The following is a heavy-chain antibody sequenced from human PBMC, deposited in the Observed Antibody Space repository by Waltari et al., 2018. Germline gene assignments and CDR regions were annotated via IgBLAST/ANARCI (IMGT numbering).Heavy chain of an antibody. CDR3: ARGSICGGDCYYGWFDP. CDR1: GGSFSGYY. V-gene: IGHV4-34*01. CDR2: INHSGST. J-gene: IGHJ5*02. Sequence: QVQLQQWGAGLLKPSETLSLTCAVYGGSFSGYYWSWIRQPPGKGLEWIGEINHSGSTNYNPSLKSRVTISVDTSKNQFSLKLSSVTAADTAVYYCARGSICGGDCYYGWFDPWGQGTLVTVSS. D-gene: IGHD2-21*02.